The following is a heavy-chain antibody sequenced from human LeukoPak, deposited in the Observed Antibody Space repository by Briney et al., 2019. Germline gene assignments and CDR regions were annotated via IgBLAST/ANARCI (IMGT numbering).Heavy chain of an antibody. J-gene: IGHJ4*02. CDR3: ARVSHFHGPHYCSSTSCSREWIN. CDR1: GYTFTSYG. CDR2: ISAYNGNT. D-gene: IGHD2-2*01. Sequence: ASVKVSCKASGYTFTSYGISWVRQAPGQGLEWMGWISAYNGNTNYAQKLQGRVTMTRNTSISTAYMELSSLRSEDTAVYYCARVSHFHGPHYCSSTSCSREWINWGQGTLVTVSS. V-gene: IGHV1-18*01.